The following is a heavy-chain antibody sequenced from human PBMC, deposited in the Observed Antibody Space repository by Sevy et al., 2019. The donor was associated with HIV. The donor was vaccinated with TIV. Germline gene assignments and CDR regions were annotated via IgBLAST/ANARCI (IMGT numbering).Heavy chain of an antibody. CDR1: GFRFSDFY. D-gene: IGHD2-8*01. CDR3: AASIVYGIYDDY. V-gene: IGHV3-11*01. J-gene: IGHJ4*02. Sequence: GGSLRLSCAASGFRFSDFYMTWVRQAPGKGLEWIAYIGSSHSNRYYADSVKGRVTISRDNAKNSVYLQINSLNAEDTAMYYCAASIVYGIYDDYWGQGTLVTVSS. CDR2: IGSSHSNR.